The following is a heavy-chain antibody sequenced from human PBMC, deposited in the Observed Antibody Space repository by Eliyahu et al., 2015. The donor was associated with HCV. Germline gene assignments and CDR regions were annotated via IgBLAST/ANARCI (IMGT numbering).Heavy chain of an antibody. V-gene: IGHV3-15*01. CDR1: GFIFNDAW. D-gene: IGHD3-22*01. CDR3: ITDSSGLH. Sequence: EIQLVESGGGLVKPGGSLRLSCVASGFIFNDAWMSWVRQAPGKGLEWIGRIKSKREGAKTDYAAPVRGRFTISRDDSKTTVYLQMSSLKTEDTAVYYCITDSSGLHWGQGTLVTVSS. J-gene: IGHJ4*02. CDR2: IKSKREGAKT.